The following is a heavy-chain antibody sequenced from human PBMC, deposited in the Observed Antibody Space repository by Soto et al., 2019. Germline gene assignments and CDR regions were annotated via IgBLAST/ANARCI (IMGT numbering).Heavy chain of an antibody. CDR3: ARQSRRGMDV. CDR2: TYYRSKWFN. Sequence: SHTLSLTCAISGDTVSSNSAAWNWIRQSPSRGLEWLGRTYYRSKWFNDYAVSVKSRITVNPDTSKNQFSLQLNSVTPEDTAVNFCARQSRRGMDVWCQAAAVSLS. J-gene: IGHJ6*02. CDR1: GDTVSSNSAA. V-gene: IGHV6-1*01.